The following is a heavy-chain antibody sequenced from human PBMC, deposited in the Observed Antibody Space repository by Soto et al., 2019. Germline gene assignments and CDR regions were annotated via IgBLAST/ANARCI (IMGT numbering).Heavy chain of an antibody. V-gene: IGHV1-46*01. CDR2: INPNDGST. J-gene: IGHJ6*02. CDR3: ARADGMDV. D-gene: IGHD6-19*01. Sequence: ASVKVSCKASGYTFISYYINWVRQAPGQGLEWMGMINPNDGSTTNAQKFQNRLSMTRDTSASTVYMELSSLRSEDTAVYYCARADGMDVWGQGTTVTVSS. CDR1: GYTFISYY.